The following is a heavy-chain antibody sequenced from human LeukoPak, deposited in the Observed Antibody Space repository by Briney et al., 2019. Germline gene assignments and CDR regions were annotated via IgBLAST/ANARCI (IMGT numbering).Heavy chain of an antibody. CDR1: GGSISSYY. CDR2: IYYSGSI. Sequence: SETLSLTCTVSGGSISSYYWSWIRQPPGKGLEWIGYIYYSGSINYNPSLKSRVTISVDTSKNQFSLKLSSVTAADTAVYYCARGNYGDYFDYWGQGTLVTVSS. J-gene: IGHJ4*02. CDR3: ARGNYGDYFDY. D-gene: IGHD4-17*01. V-gene: IGHV4-59*08.